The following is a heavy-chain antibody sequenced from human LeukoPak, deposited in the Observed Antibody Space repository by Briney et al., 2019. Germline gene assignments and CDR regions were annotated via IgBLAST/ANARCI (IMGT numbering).Heavy chain of an antibody. D-gene: IGHD2-15*01. V-gene: IGHV4-34*01. J-gene: IGHJ5*02. CDR2: ITHSGST. CDR3: ARGIIVVGAAHKNWFEP. CDR1: GGLFSGYY. Sequence: SETLSLTCAVYGGLFSGYYWRWIRQPPGKGLEWVGEITHSGSTNHNPPLKSRVTLPVNTSNNQFSLTTGSLTAADTGLYLCARGIIVVGAAHKNWFEPSGEGTLVTVSS.